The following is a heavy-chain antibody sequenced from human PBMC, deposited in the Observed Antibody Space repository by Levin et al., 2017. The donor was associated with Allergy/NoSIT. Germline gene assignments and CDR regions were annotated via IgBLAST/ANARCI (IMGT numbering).Heavy chain of an antibody. V-gene: IGHV3-9*01. J-gene: IGHJ6*02. CDR2: ISWNSGSI. D-gene: IGHD3-16*01. Sequence: RAGGSLRLSCAASGFTFDDYAMHWVRQAPGKGLEWVSSISWNSGSIGYADSVKGRFTISRDNAKNSLYLQMNSLRAEDTAFYYCAKGLRGTYAYYYYGMDGWGQGTTVTVSS. CDR1: GFTFDDYA. CDR3: AKGLRGTYAYYYYGMDG.